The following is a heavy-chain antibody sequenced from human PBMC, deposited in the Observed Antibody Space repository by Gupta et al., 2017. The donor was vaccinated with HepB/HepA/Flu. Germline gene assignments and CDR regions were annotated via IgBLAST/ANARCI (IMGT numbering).Heavy chain of an antibody. Sequence: EVQLLESGGGLVQPGGSLRLACAASGFTYRRYAMSWVRPAPGKGLEWVSDISASDTSTYYADSVGGRFTISRDNSKNTLYLQMNSLRVEDTAVYYCARSIAAGYNPWYYFDYWGQGTLVTVSS. CDR3: ARSIAAGYNPWYYFDY. J-gene: IGHJ4*02. CDR2: ISASDTST. CDR1: GFTYRRYA. D-gene: IGHD6-13*01. V-gene: IGHV3-23*01.